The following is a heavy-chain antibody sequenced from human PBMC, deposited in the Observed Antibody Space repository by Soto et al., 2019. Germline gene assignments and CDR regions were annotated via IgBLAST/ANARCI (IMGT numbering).Heavy chain of an antibody. Sequence: ASVKVSCKASGYTFTYYYMHWVRQAPGQGLEWMGIINPSGGSTIYAQKFQGRVTMTRDTSTSTVYMELSSLRSEDTAVYYCARGVVVVPAARGYYYYHMDVWGKGTTVTV. J-gene: IGHJ6*03. V-gene: IGHV1-46*03. CDR2: INPSGGST. CDR3: ARGVVVVPAARGYYYYHMDV. D-gene: IGHD2-2*01. CDR1: GYTFTYYY.